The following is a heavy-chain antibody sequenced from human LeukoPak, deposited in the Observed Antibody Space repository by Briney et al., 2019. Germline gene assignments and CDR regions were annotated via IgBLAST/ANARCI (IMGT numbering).Heavy chain of an antibody. J-gene: IGHJ6*03. CDR2: ISSSSSYI. Sequence: PGGSLRLSCAASGFTFSSYRMNWVRQAPGRGLEWVSSISSSSSYIYYADSVKGRFTISRDNAKNSLYLQMNSLRAEDTAVYYCARELGWGYYYMDVWGKGTTVTISS. V-gene: IGHV3-21*01. CDR3: ARELGWGYYYMDV. CDR1: GFTFSSYR. D-gene: IGHD3-16*01.